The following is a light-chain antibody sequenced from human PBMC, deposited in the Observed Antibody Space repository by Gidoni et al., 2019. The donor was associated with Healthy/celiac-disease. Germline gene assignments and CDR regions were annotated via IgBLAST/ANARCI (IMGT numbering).Light chain of an antibody. V-gene: IGKV3-15*01. J-gene: IGKJ1*01. CDR2: GAS. CDR1: QSVSSN. Sequence: EIVMTQSPATLSVSPGERATLSCRASQSVSSNLAWYQQKPGQAPRLLIYGASTRATGIPASFSGSGSGTEFTLTISSLQSEDFAVYYCQQYNNWPLWTFGHXTKVGIK. CDR3: QQYNNWPLWT.